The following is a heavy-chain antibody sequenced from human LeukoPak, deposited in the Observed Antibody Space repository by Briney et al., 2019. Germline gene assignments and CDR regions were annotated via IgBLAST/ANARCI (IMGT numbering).Heavy chain of an antibody. CDR3: ASSSSGYYWNFDC. J-gene: IGHJ4*02. D-gene: IGHD3-22*01. Sequence: GGSLRLSCAASGFTFSSYAMHWVRQAPGKGLEWVAVISYDGSNKYYADSVKGRFTISRDNSKNTLYLQMNSLRAEDTAVYYCASSSSGYYWNFDCWGQGTLVTVSS. CDR2: ISYDGSNK. CDR1: GFTFSSYA. V-gene: IGHV3-30-3*01.